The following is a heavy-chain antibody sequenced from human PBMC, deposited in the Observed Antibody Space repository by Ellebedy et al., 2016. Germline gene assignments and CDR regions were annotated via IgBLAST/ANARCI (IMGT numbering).Heavy chain of an antibody. V-gene: IGHV4-4*02. D-gene: IGHD5-24*01. CDR3: ARRRDGYNDY. CDR1: GGSISSSNW. CDR2: IYHSGST. J-gene: IGHJ4*02. Sequence: SETLSLTXAVSGGSISSSNWWSWVRQPPGKGLEWIGEIYHSGSTNYNPSLKSRVTISVDTSKNQFSLKLSSVTAADTAVYYCARRRDGYNDYWGQGTLVTVSS.